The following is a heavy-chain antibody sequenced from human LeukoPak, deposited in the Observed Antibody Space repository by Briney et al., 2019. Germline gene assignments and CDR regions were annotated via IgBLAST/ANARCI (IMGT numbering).Heavy chain of an antibody. V-gene: IGHV4-59*13. CDR3: ARCGYSYGTGYHFDS. D-gene: IGHD5-18*01. CDR2: IYYTGST. CDR1: GGSIGSYY. J-gene: IGHJ4*02. Sequence: PSETLSLTCTVSGGSIGSYYWRWIRQPPGKGLEWIGFIYYTGSTNYNSSLKSRVTISLDTSKNQFSLRLSSMTAADTAVYFCARCGYSYGTGYHFDSWGQGTLVTVSS.